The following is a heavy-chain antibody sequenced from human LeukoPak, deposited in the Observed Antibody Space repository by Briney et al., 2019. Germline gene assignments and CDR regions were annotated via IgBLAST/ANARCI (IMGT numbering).Heavy chain of an antibody. J-gene: IGHJ3*01. V-gene: IGHV1-2*02. Sequence: ASVKVSCKASGYTFTGYYIYWVRHAPAQGLGWVGWINPNSGNTDIAQKFQDRITMTRDSAVSTAYMVLYRPTSDDTVVLYCARRGRDAFDVWGQGTVVTVSS. CDR3: ARRGRDAFDV. CDR2: INPNSGNT. CDR1: GYTFTGYY.